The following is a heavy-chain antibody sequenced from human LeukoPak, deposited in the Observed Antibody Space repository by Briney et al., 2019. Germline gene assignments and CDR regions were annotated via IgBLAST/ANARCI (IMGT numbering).Heavy chain of an antibody. J-gene: IGHJ3*02. D-gene: IGHD3-3*01. CDR3: ARELTIFVAFDI. CDR2: IYTSGST. Sequence: SETLSLTCTVSGGSINSGSYYWSWIRQPAGKGLEWIGRIYTSGSTNYNPSLKSRVTISVDTSKNQFSLKLSSVTAADTAVYYCARELTIFVAFDIWGQGTVVPVSS. CDR1: GGSINSGSYY. V-gene: IGHV4-61*02.